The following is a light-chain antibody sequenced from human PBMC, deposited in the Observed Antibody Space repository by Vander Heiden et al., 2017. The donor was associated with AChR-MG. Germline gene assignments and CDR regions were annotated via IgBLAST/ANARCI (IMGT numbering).Light chain of an antibody. CDR1: QSLSNN. J-gene: IGKJ1*01. CDR3: QEYNRWRT. CDR2: GAS. Sequence: PGESATLSCRASQSLSNNLAWYQQTPGQAPRLLIYGASTRANGIPARFSGSGSGTEFALTITRLQSEDFAVYYCQEYNRWRTFGQGTKVEIK. V-gene: IGKV3-15*01.